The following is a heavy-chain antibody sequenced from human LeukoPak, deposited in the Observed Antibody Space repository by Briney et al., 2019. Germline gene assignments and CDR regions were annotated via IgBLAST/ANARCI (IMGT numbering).Heavy chain of an antibody. CDR2: IYTSGST. J-gene: IGHJ6*03. D-gene: IGHD3-16*01. Sequence: PSETLSLTCTVSGGSISSYYWSWMRQPARKGLDWIGRIYTSGSTNYNPSLKSRVTMSVDTSKNQYSLKLSSVTAADTAVYYCARDYGFYYYYYMDVWGKGTTVTVSS. CDR1: GGSISSYY. V-gene: IGHV4-4*07. CDR3: ARDYGFYYYYYMDV.